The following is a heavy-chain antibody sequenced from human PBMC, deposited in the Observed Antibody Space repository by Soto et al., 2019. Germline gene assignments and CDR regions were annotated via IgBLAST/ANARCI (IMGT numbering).Heavy chain of an antibody. CDR1: GGTFSSYT. CDR3: ARVDWRDSGSYIDY. Sequence: QVQLVQSGAEVKKPGSSVKVSCKASGGTFSSYTISWVRQAPGQGLEWMGRIIPSLGIANYAQKFQGRVTITADKSTSTAYMELSSLRSEDTAVYYCARVDWRDSGSYIDYWGQGTLVTVSS. J-gene: IGHJ4*02. D-gene: IGHD3-10*01. CDR2: IIPSLGIA. V-gene: IGHV1-69*02.